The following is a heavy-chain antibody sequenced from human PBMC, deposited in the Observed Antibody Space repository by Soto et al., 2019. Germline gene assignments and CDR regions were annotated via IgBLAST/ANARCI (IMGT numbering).Heavy chain of an antibody. CDR2: ISYDGSNK. J-gene: IGHJ6*02. D-gene: IGHD6-13*01. V-gene: IGHV3-30-3*01. CDR1: GFTFSSYA. CDR3: ARAVAAVYYYYYYGMDV. Sequence: QVQLVESGGGVVQPGRSLRLSCAASGFTFSSYAMHWVRQAPGKGLEWVAVISYDGSNKYYADSVKGRFTISRDNSKNTLYLQMNSLRAEDTAVYYCARAVAAVYYYYYYGMDVWGQGTTVTVSS.